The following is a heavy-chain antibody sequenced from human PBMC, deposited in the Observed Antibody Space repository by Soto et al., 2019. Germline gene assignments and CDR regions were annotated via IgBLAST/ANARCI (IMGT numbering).Heavy chain of an antibody. CDR1: GDSISSFD. CDR2: IYTSGSI. D-gene: IGHD5-12*01. Sequence: PXETLSLTCTVSGDSISSFDWSCIRHPAGKGLEWMGRIYTSGSINYNPSLESRGTMSVDTSKNQGSLKLYSVTAAYNSVYFCATSCGGYDYELQYWGQGTLVIVSS. V-gene: IGHV4-4*07. J-gene: IGHJ4*02. CDR3: ATSCGGYDYELQY.